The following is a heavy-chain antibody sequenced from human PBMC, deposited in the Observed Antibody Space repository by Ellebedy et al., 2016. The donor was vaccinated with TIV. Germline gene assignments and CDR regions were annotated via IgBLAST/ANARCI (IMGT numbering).Heavy chain of an antibody. CDR1: GDSVSTKRGA. D-gene: IGHD3-16*01. Sequence: SQTLSLTXXISGDSVSTKRGAWIWIRQTPSGGLQWLGRTYFRANWNRDYAVFVRGRITIDFDTSKNQVSLHLQSVSPEDTAVYYCAREMNGGFDYWGQGTLVPVSS. CDR2: TYFRANWNR. V-gene: IGHV6-1*01. J-gene: IGHJ4*02. CDR3: AREMNGGFDY.